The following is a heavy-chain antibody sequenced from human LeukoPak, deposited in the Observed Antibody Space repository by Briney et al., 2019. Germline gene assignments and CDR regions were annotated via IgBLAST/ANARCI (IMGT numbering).Heavy chain of an antibody. CDR1: GYSFTNYW. CDR2: IYPSDSDT. V-gene: IGHV5-51*01. J-gene: IGHJ4*02. Sequence: GESLKISCKGSGYSFTNYWIGRVRQMPGKGLEWMGSIYPSDSDTRYSPSFQGQVTISADKSISTAYLQWSSLKASDTAMFYCARRYCSGGSCNFDYWGQGTLVTVSS. CDR3: ARRYCSGGSCNFDY. D-gene: IGHD2-15*01.